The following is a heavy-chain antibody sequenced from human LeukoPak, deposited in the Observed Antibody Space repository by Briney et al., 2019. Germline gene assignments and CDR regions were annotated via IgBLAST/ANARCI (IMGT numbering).Heavy chain of an antibody. Sequence: ASVKVSCKASGYTFTSYDINWVRQATGQGLEWMGWMNPNRGNTGYAQKFQGRGTMTRNTSISTAYMELSSLRSEDTAVYYCARVRGLRGYSYGWTYWGQGTLVTVSS. D-gene: IGHD5-18*01. CDR2: MNPNRGNT. CDR1: GYTFTSYD. V-gene: IGHV1-8*01. J-gene: IGHJ4*02. CDR3: ARVRGLRGYSYGWTY.